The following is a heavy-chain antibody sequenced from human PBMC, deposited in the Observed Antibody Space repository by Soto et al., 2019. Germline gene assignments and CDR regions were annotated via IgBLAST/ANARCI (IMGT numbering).Heavy chain of an antibody. V-gene: IGHV1-3*01. J-gene: IGHJ3*02. D-gene: IGHD4-17*01. CDR2: INAGNGNT. CDR1: GYTFTSYA. CDR3: ARDRDYGDLFYAFDI. Sequence: QVQLVQSGAEVKKPGASVKVSCKASGYTFTSYAMHWVRQAPGQRLEWMGWINAGNGNTKYSQKFQGRVTITRDTSASTVYMELSSLRSEDTAVYYCARDRDYGDLFYAFDIWGQGTMVTVSS.